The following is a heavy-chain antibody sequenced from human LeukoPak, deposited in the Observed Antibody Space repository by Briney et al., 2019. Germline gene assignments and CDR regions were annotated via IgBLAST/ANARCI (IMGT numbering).Heavy chain of an antibody. J-gene: IGHJ6*02. CDR3: AREWRYCSSTSCYRVPGGYYGMDV. D-gene: IGHD2-2*02. Sequence: ASVKVSCKASGYTFTSYDIHWVRQATGQGLEWMGWMNPNSGNTGYAQKFQGRVTMTRNTSISTAYMELSSLRSEDTAVYYCAREWRYCSSTSCYRVPGGYYGMDVWGQGTTVTVSS. V-gene: IGHV1-8*01. CDR1: GYTFTSYD. CDR2: MNPNSGNT.